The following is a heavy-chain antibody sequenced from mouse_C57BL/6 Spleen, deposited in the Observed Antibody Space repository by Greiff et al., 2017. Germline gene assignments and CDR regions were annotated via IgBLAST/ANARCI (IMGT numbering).Heavy chain of an antibody. J-gene: IGHJ2*01. CDR1: GFTFSSYA. CDR2: ISDGGSYT. V-gene: IGHV5-4*01. Sequence: EVQRVESGGGLVKPGGSLKLSCAASGFTFSSYAMSWVRQTPEKRLEWVATISDGGSYTYYPDNVKGRFTISRDNAKNNLYLQMSHLKSEDTAMYYCARGELLFDYWGQGTTLTVSS. CDR3: ARGELLFDY.